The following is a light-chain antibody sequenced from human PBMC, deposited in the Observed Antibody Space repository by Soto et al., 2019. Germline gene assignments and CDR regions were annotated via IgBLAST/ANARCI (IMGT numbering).Light chain of an antibody. CDR3: QQYNAFWT. J-gene: IGKJ1*01. CDR2: KGS. Sequence: DIRMTQSPSILSASVGYRVTITCRASQSVRSYLAWYQQKSGKVPKLLIYKGSTLENGVPSRFSGSGSGTEFTLTISSLQPDDFATYYCQQYNAFWTFGQGTKVDIK. CDR1: QSVRSY. V-gene: IGKV1-5*03.